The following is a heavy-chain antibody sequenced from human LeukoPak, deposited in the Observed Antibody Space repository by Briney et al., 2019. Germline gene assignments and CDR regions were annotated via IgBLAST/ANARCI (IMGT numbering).Heavy chain of an antibody. J-gene: IGHJ4*02. Sequence: SETLSLTCSVSGGSISRYYWSWMRQPPGKRLEWIGYIYYSGSTNYNPSLKGRVTISVDTSNNQFSLKLTSVTAADTAVYYCARGQAFDYWGQGTLVTVSS. CDR1: GGSISRYY. CDR3: ARGQAFDY. CDR2: IYYSGST. V-gene: IGHV4-59*08.